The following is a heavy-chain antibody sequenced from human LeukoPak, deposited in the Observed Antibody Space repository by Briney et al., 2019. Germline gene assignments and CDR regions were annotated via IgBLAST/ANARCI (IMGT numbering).Heavy chain of an antibody. Sequence: SETLSLTCAVYGGSFSGYYWNWIRQPPGKGLEWIGEINHSGSTNYNPSLKSRVTISVDTSKNQFSLKMRSVTAADTAVYYCARGGDYGARHNWFDPWGQGTLVTVSS. V-gene: IGHV4-34*01. CDR2: INHSGST. J-gene: IGHJ5*02. CDR1: GGSFSGYY. D-gene: IGHD4-17*01. CDR3: ARGGDYGARHNWFDP.